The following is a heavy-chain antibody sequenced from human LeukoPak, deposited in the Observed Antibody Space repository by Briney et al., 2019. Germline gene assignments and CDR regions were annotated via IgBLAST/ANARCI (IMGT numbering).Heavy chain of an antibody. V-gene: IGHV2-70*01. CDR1: GFSLGTSGMY. CDR2: IDWDDDK. CDR3: ARKAVAGTEWYFDL. Sequence: SGPTLVNPTQTLTLTCTFPGFSLGTSGMYVSWIRQPLGKALEWLALIDWDDDKYYSTSLKTRLTISKDTSKNQVVLTMTNMDPVDTATYYCARKAVAGTEWYFDLWGRGTLVTVSS. J-gene: IGHJ2*01. D-gene: IGHD6-19*01.